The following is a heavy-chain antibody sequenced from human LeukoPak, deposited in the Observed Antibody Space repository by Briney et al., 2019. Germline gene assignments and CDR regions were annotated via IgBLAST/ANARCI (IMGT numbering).Heavy chain of an antibody. V-gene: IGHV4-59*08. CDR1: GGSISSYY. Sequence: SETLSLTCTVSGGSISSYYWSWIRQPPGKGLEWIGYIYYSGSTNYNPSLKSRVTISVDTSKSQFSLKLSSVTAADTAVYYCARHAFCGGDCYSNWYFHLWGRGTLVTVSS. D-gene: IGHD2-21*02. J-gene: IGHJ2*01. CDR2: IYYSGST. CDR3: ARHAFCGGDCYSNWYFHL.